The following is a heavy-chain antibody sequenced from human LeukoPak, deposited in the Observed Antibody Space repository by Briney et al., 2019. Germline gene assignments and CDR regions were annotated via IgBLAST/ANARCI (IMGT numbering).Heavy chain of an antibody. V-gene: IGHV1-69*06. J-gene: IGHJ4*02. Sequence: ASVKVSCKASGGTFSSYAISWVRQAPGQGLEWMGGIIPIFGTANYAQKFQGRVTITADKSTSTAYMELSSLRSEDTAVYYCARDGGYYYDSSGYYYVPKYFDYWGQGTLVTVSS. CDR3: ARDGGYYYDSSGYYYVPKYFDY. D-gene: IGHD3-22*01. CDR1: GGTFSSYA. CDR2: IIPIFGTA.